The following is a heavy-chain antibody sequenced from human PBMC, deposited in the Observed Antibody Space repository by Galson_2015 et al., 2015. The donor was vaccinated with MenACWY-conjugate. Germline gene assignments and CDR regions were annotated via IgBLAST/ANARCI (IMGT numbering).Heavy chain of an antibody. J-gene: IGHJ4*02. V-gene: IGHV3-74*01. CDR2: TKADGSFS. CDR1: GFTFNNYW. D-gene: IGHD1-1*01. Sequence: SLRLSCAASGFTFNNYWMHWVRQPPGKGLEWISYTKADGSFSNYADSVKGRFTISTDNAKNMVYLQMDGLGDEDTALYFCARDNNWSFDSWGQGTLVTVSS. CDR3: ARDNNWSFDS.